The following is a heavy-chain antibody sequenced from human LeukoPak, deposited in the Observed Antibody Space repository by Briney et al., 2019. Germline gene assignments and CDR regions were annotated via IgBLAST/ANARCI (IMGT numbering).Heavy chain of an antibody. Sequence: GGSLRLSCTASGFTFTNYAMTWVRQAPGKGLEWVSTISGSDGMPYYADSVQGRFTISRDNSKNTLYLQMNNLRAEDTAVYYCAKDPSANDYFDYWGQGTLVTVSS. J-gene: IGHJ4*02. CDR3: AKDPSANDYFDY. CDR1: GFTFTNYA. D-gene: IGHD4/OR15-4a*01. CDR2: ISGSDGMP. V-gene: IGHV3-23*01.